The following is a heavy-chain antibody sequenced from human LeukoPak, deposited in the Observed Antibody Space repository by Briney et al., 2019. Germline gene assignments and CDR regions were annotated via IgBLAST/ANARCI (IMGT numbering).Heavy chain of an antibody. V-gene: IGHV3-43*02. Sequence: PGESLTLSCAASAFTFDNYAMHWVRQVAGKGREWVSLISGDGDSTYSLDSVKGRFNISRDNSKNSLYLQMNSLRTEDTALYYCAKDIGADYYYDSSGYFIWGQGTMVTVSS. D-gene: IGHD3-22*01. CDR2: ISGDGDST. J-gene: IGHJ3*02. CDR3: AKDIGADYYYDSSGYFI. CDR1: AFTFDNYA.